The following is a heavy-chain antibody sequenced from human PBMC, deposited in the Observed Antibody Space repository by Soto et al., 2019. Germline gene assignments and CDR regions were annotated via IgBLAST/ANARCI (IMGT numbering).Heavy chain of an antibody. CDR3: AADRLEIQFSVY. D-gene: IGHD4-4*01. CDR1: GFTFTSSA. Sequence: GASVKVSCKASGFTFTSSAVQWVRQARGQRLEWIGWIVVGSGNTNYAQKFQERVTITRDMSTSTAYMELSSLRSEDTAVYYCAADRLEIQFSVYWGQGTLVTVSS. CDR2: IVVGSGNT. V-gene: IGHV1-58*01. J-gene: IGHJ4*02.